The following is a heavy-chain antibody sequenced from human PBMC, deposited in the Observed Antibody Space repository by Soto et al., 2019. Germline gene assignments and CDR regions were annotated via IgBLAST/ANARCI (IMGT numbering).Heavy chain of an antibody. CDR2: ISGSGGST. J-gene: IGHJ5*02. Sequence: GGSLRLACAASGFTFSSYAMSWVRQAPGKGLEWVSAISGSGGSTYYADSVKGRFTISRDNSKNTLYLQMNSLRAEDTAVYYCANPPPVIAVAGSNWFDPWGQGTLVTVSS. V-gene: IGHV3-23*01. CDR3: ANPPPVIAVAGSNWFDP. CDR1: GFTFSSYA. D-gene: IGHD6-19*01.